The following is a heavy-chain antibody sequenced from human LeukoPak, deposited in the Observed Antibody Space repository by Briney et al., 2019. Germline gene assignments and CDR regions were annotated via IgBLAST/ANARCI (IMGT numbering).Heavy chain of an antibody. CDR3: ARDVGLSSKGVIAVAAKDIDRYAFDI. CDR2: TYYRSKWYN. J-gene: IGHJ3*02. V-gene: IGHV6-1*01. D-gene: IGHD6-19*01. Sequence: SQTLSLTCAISGDSVSSNSAAWNWIRQSPSRGLEWLGRTYYRSKWYNDYAVSVKSRITINPDTSKNQFSLQLNSVTPEDTAVYYCARDVGLSSKGVIAVAAKDIDRYAFDIWGQGTMVTVSS. CDR1: GDSVSSNSAA.